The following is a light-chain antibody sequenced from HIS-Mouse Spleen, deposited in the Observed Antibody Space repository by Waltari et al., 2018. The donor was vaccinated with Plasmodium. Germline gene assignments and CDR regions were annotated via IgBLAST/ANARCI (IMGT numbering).Light chain of an antibody. V-gene: IGKV2-28*01. CDR3: MQALQTPLT. Sequence: DIVTSQSPLSLLVTAGEPVSFSSRSSQSLLHSNGYNYLDWYLQQPGQSPKLLIYLGSNRASGVPDRFSGSGSGTDFTLKISRVEAEDVGVYYCMQALQTPLTFGGGTKVEIK. CDR2: LGS. J-gene: IGKJ4*01. CDR1: QSLLHSNGYNY.